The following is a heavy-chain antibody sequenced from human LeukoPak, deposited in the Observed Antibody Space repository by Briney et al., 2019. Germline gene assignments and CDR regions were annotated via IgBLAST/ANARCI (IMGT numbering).Heavy chain of an antibody. J-gene: IGHJ2*01. CDR2: IYSGGST. V-gene: IGHV3-53*01. CDR3: ARIYSSGPRPHWYFDL. Sequence: PGGSLRLSCAASGFTVSSNYMSWVRQAPGKGLEWVSVIYSGGSTYYADSVKGRFTISRGNSKNTLYLQMNSLRAEDTAVYYCARIYSSGPRPHWYFDLWGRGTLVTVSS. CDR1: GFTVSSNY. D-gene: IGHD6-19*01.